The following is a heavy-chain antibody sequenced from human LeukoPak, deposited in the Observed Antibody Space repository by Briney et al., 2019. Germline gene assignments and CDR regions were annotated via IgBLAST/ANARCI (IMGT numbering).Heavy chain of an antibody. CDR1: GGTFSSYA. CDR3: AVTKSGYSYGSPSYYFDY. CDR2: IIPIFGTA. V-gene: IGHV1-69*05. D-gene: IGHD5-18*01. J-gene: IGHJ4*02. Sequence: SVKVSCKASGGTFSSYAISWVRQASGQGLEWMGGIIPIFGTANYAQKFQGRVTITTDESTSTAYMELRSLRSEDTAVYYCAVTKSGYSYGSPSYYFDYWGQGTLVTVSS.